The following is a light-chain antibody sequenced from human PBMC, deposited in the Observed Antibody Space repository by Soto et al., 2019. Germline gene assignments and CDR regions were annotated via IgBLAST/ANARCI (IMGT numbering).Light chain of an antibody. Sequence: DIPMTQSPSTLSASVGDRVTITCRASQSIDRRLAWYQQRPGRAPKLLIYDVANLETGVPSRFSGSGSETEFTLTISSLQPDDFAIYYCQQYNSYPLTFGGGTKVEIK. J-gene: IGKJ4*01. V-gene: IGKV1-5*01. CDR2: DVA. CDR1: QSIDRR. CDR3: QQYNSYPLT.